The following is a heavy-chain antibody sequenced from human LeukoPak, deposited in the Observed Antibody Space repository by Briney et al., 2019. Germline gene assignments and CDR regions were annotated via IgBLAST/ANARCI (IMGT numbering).Heavy chain of an antibody. V-gene: IGHV3-30*04. J-gene: IGHJ4*02. CDR3: ARAGDILTGYRYYFDY. CDR2: ITYDGSNK. CDR1: RFTFSSYA. Sequence: GGSLRLSCAASRFTFSSYAMHWVRQAPGKGLEWVAVITYDGSNKYYADSVKGRFTISRDNSKNTLYLQMNSLRAEDTAVYYCARAGDILTGYRYYFDYWGQGTLVTVSS. D-gene: IGHD3-9*01.